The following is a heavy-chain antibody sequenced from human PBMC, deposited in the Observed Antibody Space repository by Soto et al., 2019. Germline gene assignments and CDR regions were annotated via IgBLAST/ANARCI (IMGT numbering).Heavy chain of an antibody. J-gene: IGHJ4*02. Sequence: GASVKVSCKSSGYTFTSYGSSWVRQAPGQGLEWMGGISAYNGNTNYAQKLQGRVTMTTDTSTSTAYLELRSLRSDDTAVYYCARVGGMDRSYSNPYYFDYWGQGTLVTVSS. V-gene: IGHV1-18*04. D-gene: IGHD6-13*01. CDR2: ISAYNGNT. CDR3: ARVGGMDRSYSNPYYFDY. CDR1: GYTFTSYG.